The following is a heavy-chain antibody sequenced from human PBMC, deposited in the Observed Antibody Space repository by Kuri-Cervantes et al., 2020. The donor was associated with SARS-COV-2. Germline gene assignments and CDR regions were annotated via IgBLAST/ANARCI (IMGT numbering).Heavy chain of an antibody. CDR1: GGSISSSSYY. Sequence: SETLSLTCTVSGGSISSSSYYWGWIRQPPGKGLEWIGSIYYSGSTYYNPSLKSRVTISVDTSKNQFSLKLSSVTAADTAVYYCARQMMSSITIFGVVITRNWFDPWGQGTRVTSYS. D-gene: IGHD3-3*01. V-gene: IGHV4-39*01. CDR2: IYYSGST. CDR3: ARQMMSSITIFGVVITRNWFDP. J-gene: IGHJ5*02.